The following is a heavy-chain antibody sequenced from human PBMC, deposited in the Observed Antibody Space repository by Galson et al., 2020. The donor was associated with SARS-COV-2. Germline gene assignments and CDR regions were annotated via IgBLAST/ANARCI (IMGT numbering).Heavy chain of an antibody. CDR3: ARGAGYRKRGGLYY. CDR2: VSSTATYT. CDR1: GFNFSSFT. V-gene: IGHV3-21*01. J-gene: IGHJ4*02. Sequence: TGGSLRLSCAASGFNFSSFTMNWVRQAPGKGLEWVSSVSSTATYTHYADSVRGRVTISRDNADHSLFLQMTSLRDEDTATYYCARGAGYRKRGGLYYWGRGTRVTVSS. D-gene: IGHD5-18*01.